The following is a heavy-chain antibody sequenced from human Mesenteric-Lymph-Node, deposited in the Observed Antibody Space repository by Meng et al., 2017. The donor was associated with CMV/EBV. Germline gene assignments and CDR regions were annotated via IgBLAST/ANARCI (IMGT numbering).Heavy chain of an antibody. Sequence: GGYYWSWIRQHPGKGLEWIGYIYYTGSTNYTPFLKSRLTISVDTSKNQFSLQLTSVTAADTAVYYCARLYYYDSNGYSDGRGYWFDPWGQGSLVTVSS. V-gene: IGHV4-31*02. D-gene: IGHD3-22*01. J-gene: IGHJ5*02. CDR3: ARLYYYDSNGYSDGRGYWFDP. CDR2: IYYTGST. CDR1: GGYY.